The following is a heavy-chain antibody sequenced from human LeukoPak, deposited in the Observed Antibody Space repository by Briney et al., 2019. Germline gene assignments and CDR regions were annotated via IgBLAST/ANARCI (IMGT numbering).Heavy chain of an antibody. J-gene: IGHJ4*02. CDR2: INSDGSWT. V-gene: IGHV3-74*01. CDR3: VRSSGFPDY. CDR1: GNYW. D-gene: IGHD3-22*01. Sequence: PGGSQRLSCAASGNYWMHWVRQVPGKGLVWVSHINSDGSWTSYADSVKGRFTISKDNAKNTVYLQMNSLRAEDTAVYYCVRSSGFPDYWGQGTLVTVSS.